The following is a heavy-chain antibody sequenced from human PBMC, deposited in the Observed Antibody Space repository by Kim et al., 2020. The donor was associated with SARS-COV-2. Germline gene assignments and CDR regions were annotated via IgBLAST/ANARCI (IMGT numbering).Heavy chain of an antibody. V-gene: IGHV3-74*01. CDR1: GFTFSSYW. CDR3: ARETSGYDFWSGYSRDAFDI. CDR2: INNDGSNT. Sequence: GGSLRLSCAASGFTFSSYWMHWVRQAPGKGLVWVSRINNDGSNTNYADSVKGRFTISRDNAKNTLYLQMNSLRAEDTAVYYCARETSGYDFWSGYSRDAFDIWGQGTMVTVSS. D-gene: IGHD3-3*01. J-gene: IGHJ3*02.